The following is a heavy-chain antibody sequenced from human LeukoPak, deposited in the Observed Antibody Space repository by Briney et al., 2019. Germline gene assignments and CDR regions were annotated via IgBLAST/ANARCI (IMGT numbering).Heavy chain of an antibody. D-gene: IGHD4-23*01. J-gene: IGHJ4*02. CDR1: GFTLTYYA. CDR3: ARSSYDYGGIEGPFDY. CDR2: TSYDGNKK. Sequence: PGRTPRLSCAASGFTLTYYAMHWVRQAPGKGLEWVAVTSYDGNKKYYADSVKGRFTISRDSSKNTLYLQMSSLRAEDTAVYYCARSSYDYGGIEGPFDYWGQGTLVTVSS. V-gene: IGHV3-30*15.